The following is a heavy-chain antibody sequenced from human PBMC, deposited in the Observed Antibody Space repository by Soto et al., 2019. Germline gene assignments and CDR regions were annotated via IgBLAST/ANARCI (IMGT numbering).Heavy chain of an antibody. V-gene: IGHV3-21*01. CDR1: GFTFSSYS. CDR3: ARDWWELPNHNPDY. CDR2: ISSSSSYI. D-gene: IGHD1-26*01. J-gene: IGHJ4*02. Sequence: EVQLVESGGGLVKPGGSLRLSCAASGFTFSSYSMNWVRQAPGKGLEWVSSISSSSSYIYYADSVKGRFTISRDNAKNSLYLQMNSLRAEDTAVYYCARDWWELPNHNPDYWGQGTLVTVSS.